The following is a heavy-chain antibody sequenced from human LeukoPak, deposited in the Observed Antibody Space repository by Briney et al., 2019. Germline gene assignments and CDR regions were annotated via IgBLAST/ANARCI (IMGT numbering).Heavy chain of an antibody. CDR2: INPNSGGT. CDR1: GYTFTGYY. V-gene: IGHV1-2*02. J-gene: IGHJ5*02. CDR3: ARETPGSYYDSSGSMNWFDP. Sequence: ASVKVSCKASGYTFTGYYMHWVRQAPGQGLEWMGWINPNSGGTNYAQKFQGRVTMTRDTSISTAYMELSSLRSEDMAVYYCARETPGSYYDSSGSMNWFDPWGQGTLVTVSS. D-gene: IGHD3-22*01.